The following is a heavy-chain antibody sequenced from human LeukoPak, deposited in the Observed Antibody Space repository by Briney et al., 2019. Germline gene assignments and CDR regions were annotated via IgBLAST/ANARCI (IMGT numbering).Heavy chain of an antibody. V-gene: IGHV3-21*01. CDR2: ISSSSSYI. D-gene: IGHD4-17*01. CDR3: ARDTYGDDAFDI. CDR1: GFTFSSYS. Sequence: PGGSLRLSCAASGFTFSSYSMTWVRQAPGKGLEWVSSISSSSSYIYYADSVKGRFTISRDNAKNSLYLQMNSLRAEDTAVYYCARDTYGDDAFDIWGQGTMVTVSS. J-gene: IGHJ3*02.